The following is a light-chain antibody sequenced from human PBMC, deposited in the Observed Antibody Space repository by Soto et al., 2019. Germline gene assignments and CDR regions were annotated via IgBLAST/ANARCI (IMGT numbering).Light chain of an antibody. Sequence: DIVMTQSPDSLAVSLGGRAAINCKSSQSLLYSSDNRNYLAWYQQKPGQPPKLLIYWASTRESGVPDRFTGSGSGTDITLTITSLQAEDVAVYYCHQYYSIPYTFGQGTKLEIK. CDR2: WAS. CDR3: HQYYSIPYT. J-gene: IGKJ2*01. CDR1: QSLLYSSDNRNY. V-gene: IGKV4-1*01.